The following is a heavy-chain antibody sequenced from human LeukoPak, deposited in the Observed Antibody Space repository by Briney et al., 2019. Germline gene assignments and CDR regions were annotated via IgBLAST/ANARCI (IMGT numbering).Heavy chain of an antibody. V-gene: IGHV3-23*01. Sequence: PGGSLRLSCAASGFTFSSYAMSWVRQAPGKGLEWVSAISGSGGSTYYADSVKGRFTISRDNSKNTQYLQMNSLRAEDTAVYYCAKDRFRVGATFGYWGQRTLVTVSS. CDR3: AKDRFRVGATFGY. J-gene: IGHJ4*02. D-gene: IGHD1-26*01. CDR2: ISGSGGST. CDR1: GFTFSSYA.